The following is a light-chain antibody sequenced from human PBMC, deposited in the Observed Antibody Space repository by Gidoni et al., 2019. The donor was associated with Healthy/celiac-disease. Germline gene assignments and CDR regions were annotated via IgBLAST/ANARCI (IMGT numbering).Light chain of an antibody. J-gene: IGKJ2*01. V-gene: IGKV1-39*01. CDR1: QSISSY. CDR3: QQSYSTPVT. Sequence: DIQITRSPSSLSASVGDRVTITCRASQSISSYLNWYQQQPGKAPKLLIYAASSLHSGVPSTFSGSGSGTDFTLSISSLQPEDFATYYCQQSYSTPVTFGQGTKLEIK. CDR2: AAS.